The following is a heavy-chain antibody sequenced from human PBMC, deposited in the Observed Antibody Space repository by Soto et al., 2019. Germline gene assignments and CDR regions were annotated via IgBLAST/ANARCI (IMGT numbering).Heavy chain of an antibody. CDR3: ASIDFDVIVVVTAAMNYFQH. CDR1: GYTFTGYY. V-gene: IGHV1-2*02. Sequence: ASVKVSCKASGYTFTGYYIHWVRQAPGQGLEWMGWINPNSGGANYAQKFQGRVTMTRDTSISTAYMELSRLRSDDTAVYYCASIDFDVIVVVTAAMNYFQHWGQGTMVTV. CDR2: INPNSGGA. D-gene: IGHD2-2*01. J-gene: IGHJ1*01.